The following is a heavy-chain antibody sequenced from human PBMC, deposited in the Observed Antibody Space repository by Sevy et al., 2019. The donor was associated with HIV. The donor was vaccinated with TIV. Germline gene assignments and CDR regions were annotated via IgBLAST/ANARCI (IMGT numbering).Heavy chain of an antibody. CDR3: AKFPTMVQGVITDY. CDR1: GFTFGDFA. Sequence: GGSLRLSCTTSGFTFGDFAMSWFRQAPGKGLEWVAVISYDGSNKYYADSVKGRFTISRDNSKNTLYLQMNSLRAEDTAVYYCAKFPTMVQGVITDYWGQGTLVTVSS. CDR2: ISYDGSNK. D-gene: IGHD3-10*01. V-gene: IGHV3-30*18. J-gene: IGHJ4*02.